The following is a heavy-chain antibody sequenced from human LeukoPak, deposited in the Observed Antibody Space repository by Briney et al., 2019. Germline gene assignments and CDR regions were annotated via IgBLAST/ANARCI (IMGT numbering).Heavy chain of an antibody. D-gene: IGHD2-2*01. Sequence: GGSLRLSCAASGFAVSSNYMSWVRQAPGKGLEWVSVIYTGGSIYYADSVKGRITISRDNSKNTLYLRMNSLRAEDTAVYYCAREGNGHCSSTSCQPLYYYYMDVWGKGTTVTVSS. CDR1: GFAVSSNY. V-gene: IGHV3-53*01. CDR3: AREGNGHCSSTSCQPLYYYYMDV. J-gene: IGHJ6*03. CDR2: IYTGGSI.